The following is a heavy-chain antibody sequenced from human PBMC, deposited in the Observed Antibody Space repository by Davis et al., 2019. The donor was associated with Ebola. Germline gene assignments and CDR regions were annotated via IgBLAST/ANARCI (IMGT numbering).Heavy chain of an antibody. V-gene: IGHV1-2*06. CDR1: GYTFTGYY. J-gene: IGHJ4*02. D-gene: IGHD4-17*01. CDR3: ASPHYGDYAFDY. CDR2: INPNSGGT. Sequence: ASVKVSCKASGYTFTGYYMHWVRQAPGQGLEWMGRINPNSGGTNYAQKFQGRVTMTRDTSISTAYMELSRVRSDDTAVYYCASPHYGDYAFDYWGQGTLVTVSS.